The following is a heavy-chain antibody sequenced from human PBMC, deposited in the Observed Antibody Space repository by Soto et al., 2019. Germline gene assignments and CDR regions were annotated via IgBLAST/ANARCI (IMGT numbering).Heavy chain of an antibody. J-gene: IGHJ4*02. D-gene: IGHD2-15*01. CDR3: ASIFLGYCSGGSCYRHFDY. V-gene: IGHV4-30-4*01. Sequence: SETLSLTCTVSGGSISSGDYYWSWIRQPPGKGLEWIGYIYYSGSTYYNPSLKSRVTISVDTSKNQFSLKLSSVTAADTAVYYCASIFLGYCSGGSCYRHFDYWGQGTLVTVSS. CDR1: GGSISSGDYY. CDR2: IYYSGST.